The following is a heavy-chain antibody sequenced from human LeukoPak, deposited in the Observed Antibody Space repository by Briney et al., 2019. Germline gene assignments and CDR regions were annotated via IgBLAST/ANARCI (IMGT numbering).Heavy chain of an antibody. CDR2: ISGSGGST. CDR1: GFTFSSYA. D-gene: IGHD4-17*01. Sequence: GGPLRLSCAASGFTFSSYAMSWVRQAPGKGLEWVSAISGSGGSTYYADSVKGRFTISRDNSKNTLYLQMNSLRAEDTAVYYCAKDLLYLVTTYRSQGTLVTVSS. V-gene: IGHV3-23*01. CDR3: AKDLLYLVTTY. J-gene: IGHJ4*02.